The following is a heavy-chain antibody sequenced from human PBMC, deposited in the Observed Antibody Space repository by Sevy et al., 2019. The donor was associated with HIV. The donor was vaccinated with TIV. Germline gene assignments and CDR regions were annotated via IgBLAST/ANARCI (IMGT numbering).Heavy chain of an antibody. CDR3: ARGVQTYDAFDI. J-gene: IGHJ3*02. CDR2: ISGISNYI. Sequence: GGSLRLSCAASGFTFSSYSMNWVRQAPGKGLEWVSSISGISNYIYYADSVKGRFSISRDNAKNSLYLQMNSLRADDTAIYYCARGVQTYDAFDIWGQGTMVTVSS. CDR1: GFTFSSYS. D-gene: IGHD6-6*01. V-gene: IGHV3-21*01.